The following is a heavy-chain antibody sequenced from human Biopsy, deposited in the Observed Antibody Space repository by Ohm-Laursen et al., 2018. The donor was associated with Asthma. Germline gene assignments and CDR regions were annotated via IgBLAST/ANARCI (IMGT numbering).Heavy chain of an antibody. V-gene: IGHV3-30*18. J-gene: IGHJ5*02. CDR3: AKDGRGGTLGNWFDP. CDR2: ISFDGSNK. CDR1: GFSFSRYG. D-gene: IGHD1-7*01. Sequence: SLRLSCAASGFSFSRYGMHWVRQAPGKGLEWVAVISFDGSNKYYGDSVKGRFTIARDNSKNTVYLQMNSLRAEDTAVYYCAKDGRGGTLGNWFDPWGQGTLVTVSS.